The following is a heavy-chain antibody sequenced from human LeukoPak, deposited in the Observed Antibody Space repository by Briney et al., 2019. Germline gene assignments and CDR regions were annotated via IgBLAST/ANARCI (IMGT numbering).Heavy chain of an antibody. CDR1: GFTFSSYA. CDR2: ISGSGGST. J-gene: IGHJ4*02. V-gene: IGHV3-23*01. Sequence: GGSLRLSCAASGFTFSSYAMSWVRQAPGKGLEWVSAISGSGGSTYYADSVKGRFTISRDNSKNTLYLQMNSLRAEDTAVYFCAKRDDSNYALDYWGQGALVTVSS. D-gene: IGHD5-24*01. CDR3: AKRDDSNYALDY.